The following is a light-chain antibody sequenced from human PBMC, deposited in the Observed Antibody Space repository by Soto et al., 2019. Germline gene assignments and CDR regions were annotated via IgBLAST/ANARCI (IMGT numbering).Light chain of an antibody. CDR3: QQYSNWPYT. CDR2: GAS. CDR1: QSVSSK. V-gene: IGKV3-15*01. J-gene: IGKJ2*01. Sequence: EIVMTQSPATLSLSPGESLTISCRASQSVSSKLAWYQQKPGQAPRLLIYGASIRATDIPARFSGSGSGTEFTLTISRLQSEDFSIFYCQQYSNWPYTFGQGTQLEIK.